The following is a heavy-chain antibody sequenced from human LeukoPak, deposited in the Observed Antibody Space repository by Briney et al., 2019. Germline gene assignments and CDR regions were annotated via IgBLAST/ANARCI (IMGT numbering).Heavy chain of an antibody. CDR2: IYYSGST. V-gene: IGHV4-59*08. Sequence: SETLSLTCTVSGGSISSYYWSWIRQPPGKGLEWIGYIYYSGSTNYNPSLKSRVTISVDTSKNQFSLKLSSVTAADTAVYYCARRTLGSYNFDYWGQGTLVTVSS. D-gene: IGHD2/OR15-2a*01. CDR3: ARRTLGSYNFDY. CDR1: GGSISSYY. J-gene: IGHJ4*02.